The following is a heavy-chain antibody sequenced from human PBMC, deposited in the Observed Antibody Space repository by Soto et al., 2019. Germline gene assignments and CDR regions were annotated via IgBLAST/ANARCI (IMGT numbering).Heavy chain of an antibody. D-gene: IGHD2-2*01. CDR3: ASLAFCISTSCRPDY. J-gene: IGHJ4*02. CDR2: IIPIFGTA. CDR1: GGTFSSYA. Sequence: QVQLVQSGAEVKKPGSSVKVSCKASGGTFSSYAISWVRQAPGQGLEWMGGIIPIFGTANYAQKFQGRFRITADESTSTAYMELSSLRSEETAVYYCASLAFCISTSCRPDYWGQGTLFTVSS. V-gene: IGHV1-69*12.